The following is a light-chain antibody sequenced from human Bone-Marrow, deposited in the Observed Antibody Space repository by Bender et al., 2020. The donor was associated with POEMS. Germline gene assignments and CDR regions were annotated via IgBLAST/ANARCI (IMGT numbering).Light chain of an antibody. J-gene: IGLJ2*01. V-gene: IGLV2-11*01. CDR2: EVS. CDR3: CSYAGSNTLV. Sequence: QSALTQPRSVSGSPGQSVTISCTGTSSDVGGYNYVSWYQLHPGKAPKLMIYEVSKRPSGVSNRFSGSKSGNTASLTISGLQAEDEADYHCCSYAGSNTLVFGGGTKLTVL. CDR1: SSDVGGYNY.